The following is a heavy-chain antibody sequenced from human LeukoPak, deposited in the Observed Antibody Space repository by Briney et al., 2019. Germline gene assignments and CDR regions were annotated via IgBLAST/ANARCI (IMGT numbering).Heavy chain of an antibody. CDR2: FDPEDGET. CDR1: GYTLTELS. CDR3: ARNFGQWLVPYDAFDI. J-gene: IGHJ3*02. D-gene: IGHD6-19*01. V-gene: IGHV1-24*01. Sequence: ASVKVSCKVSGYTLTELSMHWVRQAPGKGLEWMGGFDPEDGETIYAQKFQGRVTMTEDTSTDTAYMELSSLRSEDTAVYYCARNFGQWLVPYDAFDIWGQGTMVTVSS.